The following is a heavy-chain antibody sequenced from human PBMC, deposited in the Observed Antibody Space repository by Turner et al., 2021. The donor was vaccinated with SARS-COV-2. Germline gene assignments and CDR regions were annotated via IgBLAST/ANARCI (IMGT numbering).Heavy chain of an antibody. Sequence: QVQPVESGGGVVQPGRSLRPSCAASGFTFSSYGMNWVRQAPGKGLEWVAVIWYDGSNKYYADSVKGRFTISRDNSKNTLYLQMSSLRAEDTAVYYCARDGSGYYDSSGYFDHWGQGTLVTVSS. CDR2: IWYDGSNK. D-gene: IGHD3-22*01. CDR1: GFTFSSYG. J-gene: IGHJ4*02. CDR3: ARDGSGYYDSSGYFDH. V-gene: IGHV3-33*01.